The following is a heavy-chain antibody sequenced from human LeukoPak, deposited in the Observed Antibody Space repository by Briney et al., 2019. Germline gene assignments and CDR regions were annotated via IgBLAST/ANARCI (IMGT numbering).Heavy chain of an antibody. V-gene: IGHV3-30-3*01. D-gene: IGHD4-23*01. CDR2: ISYDGSKK. CDR3: ARGYGGNSAYFDY. J-gene: IGHJ4*02. Sequence: PGRPLRLSCAASGFTFSRYAMHWVRQAPGKGLEWVAIISYDGSKKYYADSVKGRFTISRDNSKNTLYLQMNSLRAEDTAVYYCARGYGGNSAYFDYWGQGTLVTVSS. CDR1: GFTFSRYA.